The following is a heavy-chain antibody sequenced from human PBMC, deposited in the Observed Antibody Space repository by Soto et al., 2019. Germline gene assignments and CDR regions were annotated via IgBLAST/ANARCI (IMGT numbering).Heavy chain of an antibody. CDR3: AKSGGSGSYYFDY. CDR1: GFTFRSYA. CDR2: ITHDGSQK. Sequence: GGSLRLSCGVSGFTFRSYAMYWVRQAPGKGLEWVAVITHDGSQKYYADYVKGRFTISRDNSKNTLYLQMNSLRAEDTAVYYGAKSGGSGSYYFDYWGQGTLVTVSS. V-gene: IGHV3-30*04. D-gene: IGHD3-10*01. J-gene: IGHJ4*02.